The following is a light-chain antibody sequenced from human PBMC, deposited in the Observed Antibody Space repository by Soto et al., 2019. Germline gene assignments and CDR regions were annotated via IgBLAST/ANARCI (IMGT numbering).Light chain of an antibody. CDR2: DVS. Sequence: QSVLTQPASVSGSPGQSIAISCAGTSSDVGGYNYVSWYQQHPGKAPKLIIYDVSYRPSGVSNRFSGSKSGNTASLTISGLQAEDEADYYCCSYTSRSVYVFGTGTKVPVL. CDR1: SSDVGGYNY. J-gene: IGLJ1*01. V-gene: IGLV2-14*01. CDR3: CSYTSRSVYV.